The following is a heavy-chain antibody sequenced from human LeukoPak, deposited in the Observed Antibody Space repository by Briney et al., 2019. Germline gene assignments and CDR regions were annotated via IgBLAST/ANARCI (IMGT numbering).Heavy chain of an antibody. D-gene: IGHD6-6*01. CDR2: IYTSEST. CDR3: ARDGNSSSSFPFDY. J-gene: IGHJ4*02. Sequence: SETLSLTCTVSGGSISSGSYYWSWIRQPAGKGLEWIGRIYTSESTNYNPSLKSRVTISVDTSKNQFSLKLSSVTAADTAVYYCARDGNSSSSFPFDYWGQGTLVTVSS. V-gene: IGHV4-61*02. CDR1: GGSISSGSYY.